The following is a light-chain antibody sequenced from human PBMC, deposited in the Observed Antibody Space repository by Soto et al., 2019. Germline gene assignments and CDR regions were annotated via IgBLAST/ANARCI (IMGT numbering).Light chain of an antibody. CDR2: LGS. CDR3: MQPLENFRT. CDR1: ARLLHKNGYNY. J-gene: IGKJ1*01. V-gene: IGKV2-28*01. Sequence: IVMTQSPLSLSVTPGEAASISCMSSARLLHKNGYNYVDWYMQKPGQSPQLLIYLGSNRASGGPDRFSGSGSDTYFTLEISRVEADDVGVYYCMQPLENFRTFGQGTK.